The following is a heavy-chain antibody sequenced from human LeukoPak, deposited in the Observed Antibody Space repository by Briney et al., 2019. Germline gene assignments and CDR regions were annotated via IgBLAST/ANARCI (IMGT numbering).Heavy chain of an antibody. D-gene: IGHD3-22*01. Sequence: GGSLRLSCTASGFTFNSYTMSWVRPAPGKGLEWVSSISGSGGATYYTDSVKGRFTISRDNPKNTLYLQMNSLRAEDTAIYYCARNYDSSLIRWFDLWGQGTLVTVSS. J-gene: IGHJ5*02. CDR1: GFTFNSYT. CDR2: ISGSGGAT. CDR3: ARNYDSSLIRWFDL. V-gene: IGHV3-23*01.